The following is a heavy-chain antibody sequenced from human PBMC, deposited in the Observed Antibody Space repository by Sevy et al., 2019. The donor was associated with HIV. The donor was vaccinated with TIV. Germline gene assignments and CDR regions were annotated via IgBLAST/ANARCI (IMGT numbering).Heavy chain of an antibody. Sequence: SLKISCAASGFTFDDYAMHWVRQAPGKGLEWVSGISWNSGSIGYADSVKGRFTISRDNAKNSLYLQMNSLRAEDTALYYCAKALDSSGYLVLDYWGQGTLVTVSS. J-gene: IGHJ4*02. V-gene: IGHV3-9*01. CDR1: GFTFDDYA. D-gene: IGHD3-22*01. CDR3: AKALDSSGYLVLDY. CDR2: ISWNSGSI.